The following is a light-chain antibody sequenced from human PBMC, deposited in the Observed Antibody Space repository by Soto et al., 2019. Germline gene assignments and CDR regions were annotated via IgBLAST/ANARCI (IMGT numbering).Light chain of an antibody. Sequence: EMVMTQSPATLSVSPGERATLSCRASQSVSSNLAWYQQKPGQAPRLLIYGASTRATGIPARFSGSGSGTEFTLTISSLQSEDFAVYYCQQYADWPTTFGQGTRVEIK. J-gene: IGKJ1*01. CDR3: QQYADWPTT. V-gene: IGKV3-15*01. CDR2: GAS. CDR1: QSVSSN.